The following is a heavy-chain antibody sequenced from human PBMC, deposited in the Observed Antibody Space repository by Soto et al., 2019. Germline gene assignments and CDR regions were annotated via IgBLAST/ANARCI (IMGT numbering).Heavy chain of an antibody. CDR3: AKLLNDYGYQWDQYYYGMDV. CDR2: ISYDGSNK. CDR1: GFTFSSYG. J-gene: IGHJ6*02. Sequence: QVQLVESGGGVVQPGRSLRLSCAASGFTFSSYGMHWVRQAPGKGLEWVAVISYDGSNKYYADSVKGRFTISRDNSKNTLYLQMNSLRAEDTAVYYCAKLLNDYGYQWDQYYYGMDVWGQGTTVTVSS. D-gene: IGHD4-17*01. V-gene: IGHV3-30*18.